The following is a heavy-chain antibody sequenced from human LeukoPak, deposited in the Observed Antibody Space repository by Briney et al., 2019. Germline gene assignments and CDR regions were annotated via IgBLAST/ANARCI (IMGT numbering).Heavy chain of an antibody. D-gene: IGHD6-13*01. CDR2: IIPIFGTA. V-gene: IGHV1-69*01. Sequence: ASVKVSCKASGGTFSSYAISWVRQAPGQGLEWMGGIIPIFGTANYAQKFQGRVTITADESTSTAYMELSSLRSEDTAVYYCARGGYSSSLGWFDPWGQGTLVTVSS. J-gene: IGHJ5*02. CDR3: ARGGYSSSLGWFDP. CDR1: GGTFSSYA.